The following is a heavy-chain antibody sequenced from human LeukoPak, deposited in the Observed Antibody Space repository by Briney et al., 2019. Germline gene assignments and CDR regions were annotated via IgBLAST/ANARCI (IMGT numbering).Heavy chain of an antibody. Sequence: ASVKVSCKASGYTFTSYGISWVRQAPGQGLEWMGWISAYNGNTNYAQKFQGRVTITRVTSASTAYMELSSLRSEDTAVYYCARDRRKCSGGSCVNSFDYWGQGTLVTVSS. CDR2: ISAYNGNT. D-gene: IGHD2-15*01. CDR3: ARDRRKCSGGSCVNSFDY. V-gene: IGHV1-18*01. J-gene: IGHJ4*02. CDR1: GYTFTSYG.